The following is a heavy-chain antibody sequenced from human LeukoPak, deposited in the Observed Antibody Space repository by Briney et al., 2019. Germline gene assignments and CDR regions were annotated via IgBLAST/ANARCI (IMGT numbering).Heavy chain of an antibody. V-gene: IGHV3-48*03. CDR3: ARDLSYCTITSCSYYYYGMDV. Sequence: GGSLRLSCSASGFTFSSYEMNWVRQAPGKGLEWVSYISSSGGTIYYADSVKGRFTTPRDNAKNSLYLQMNSLRAEDTAVYYCARDLSYCTITSCSYYYYGMDVWGRGTTVTVSS. J-gene: IGHJ6*02. D-gene: IGHD2-2*01. CDR1: GFTFSSYE. CDR2: ISSSGGTI.